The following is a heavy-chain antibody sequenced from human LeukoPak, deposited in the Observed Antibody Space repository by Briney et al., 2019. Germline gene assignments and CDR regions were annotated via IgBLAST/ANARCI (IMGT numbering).Heavy chain of an antibody. CDR2: IKQDGSEK. D-gene: IGHD6-13*01. CDR3: ARDQQMSY. J-gene: IGHJ4*02. V-gene: IGHV3-7*01. CDR1: EITFTNYW. Sequence: GGSLRLSCAAIEITFTNYWMLCVRQAPGKGLEWVANIKQDGSEKNYVDSVKGRFTISKDNAKNSLYLQTNSLRAEDTAVYYCARDQQMSYWGQGTLVTVSS.